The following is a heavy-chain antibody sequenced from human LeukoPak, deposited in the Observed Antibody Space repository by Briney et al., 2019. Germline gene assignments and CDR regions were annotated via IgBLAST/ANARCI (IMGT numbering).Heavy chain of an antibody. J-gene: IGHJ5*02. CDR3: TSSSWLGGGNWFDP. Sequence: ASVKVSCKASGYTFTSYGISWVRQAPGQGLEWMGWISAYNGNTNYAQKLQGRVTMTTDTSTSTAYMELRSLRSEDTAVYYCTSSSWLGGGNWFDPWGQGTLVTVSS. V-gene: IGHV1-18*01. D-gene: IGHD6-13*01. CDR2: ISAYNGNT. CDR1: GYTFTSYG.